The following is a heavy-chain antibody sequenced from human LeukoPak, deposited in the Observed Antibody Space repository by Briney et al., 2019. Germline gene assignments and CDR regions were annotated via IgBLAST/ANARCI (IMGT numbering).Heavy chain of an antibody. V-gene: IGHV4-38-2*02. Sequence: SETLSLTCTVSGYSISSGYYWGWIRQPPGKGLEWIGSIYHSGSTYYNPSLKSRVTISVDTSKNQFSLKLSSVTAADAAVYYCARDYYYYGSGPWFDPWGQGTLVTVSS. CDR1: GYSISSGYY. J-gene: IGHJ5*02. CDR3: ARDYYYYGSGPWFDP. CDR2: IYHSGST. D-gene: IGHD3-10*01.